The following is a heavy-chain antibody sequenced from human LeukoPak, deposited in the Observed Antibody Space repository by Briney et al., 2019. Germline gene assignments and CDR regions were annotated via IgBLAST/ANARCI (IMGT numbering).Heavy chain of an antibody. CDR1: GFPFSSYG. CDR3: ARDYGLVGAIKWFCDY. V-gene: IGHV3-33*01. Sequence: AGRSLRLSCAASGFPFSSYGMHWVRQAPGKGLEWVAVIWYDGSTKYYADSVKGRFTISRDSSKNTLYVQMNSLRAEDTAVYYCARDYGLVGAIKWFCDYWGRGPLVTVSS. CDR2: IWYDGSTK. J-gene: IGHJ4*02. D-gene: IGHD5-12*01.